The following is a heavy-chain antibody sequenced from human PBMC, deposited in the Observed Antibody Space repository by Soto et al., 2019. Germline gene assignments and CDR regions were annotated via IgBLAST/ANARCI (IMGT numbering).Heavy chain of an antibody. Sequence: SETLSLTCTVSGDSISSSYYWGWVRQPPGKGLERIGAVYYTGFTYYNPSLKSRLTISLDTSKNQFSLRLSSVTAADTAIYYCARLPVVVIALGYFDPWGPGTLVTVSS. CDR3: ARLPVVVIALGYFDP. V-gene: IGHV4-39*01. CDR1: GDSISSSYY. J-gene: IGHJ5*02. D-gene: IGHD2-21*01. CDR2: VYYTGFT.